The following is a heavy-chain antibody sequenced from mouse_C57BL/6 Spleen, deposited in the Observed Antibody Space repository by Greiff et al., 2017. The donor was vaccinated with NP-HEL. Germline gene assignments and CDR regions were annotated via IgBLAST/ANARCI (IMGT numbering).Heavy chain of an antibody. CDR2: IYPSDSET. J-gene: IGHJ2*01. CDR3: ARSHYGNYFDY. Sequence: LQPGAELVRPGSSVKLSCKASGYTFTSYWMDWVKQRPGQGLEWIGNIYPSDSETHYNQKFKDKATLTVDKSSSTAYMQLSSLTSEDSAVYYCARSHYGNYFDYWGQGTTLTVSS. D-gene: IGHD2-1*01. V-gene: IGHV1-61*01. CDR1: GYTFTSYW.